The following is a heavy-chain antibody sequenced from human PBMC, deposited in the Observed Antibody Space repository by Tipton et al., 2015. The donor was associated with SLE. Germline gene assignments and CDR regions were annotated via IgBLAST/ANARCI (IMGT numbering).Heavy chain of an antibody. D-gene: IGHD2-8*01. Sequence: LRLSCSVSGDSLSSNNYYWGWIRQSPAQGLEWIGTIHYAGGTYYNPSLRSRLTISVDTSENHFSLNLNSVTAADTAVYFCARGYCSDGVCYGFGFFDYWGQGNLVTVSS. CDR2: IHYAGGT. CDR1: GDSLSSNNYY. J-gene: IGHJ4*02. CDR3: ARGYCSDGVCYGFGFFDY. V-gene: IGHV4-39*07.